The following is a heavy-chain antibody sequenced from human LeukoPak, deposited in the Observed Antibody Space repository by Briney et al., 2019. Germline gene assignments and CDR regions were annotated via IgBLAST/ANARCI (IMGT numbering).Heavy chain of an antibody. V-gene: IGHV4-59*12. Sequence: SETLSLTCTVSGGSISSYYWSWIRQPPGRGLEWIGYINYGGSTNYNPSLKGRVTISIHTSKKQFSLKLSSVTAADTAVYYCAKEIVGAPTPGAYWGQGILVTVSS. J-gene: IGHJ4*02. CDR2: INYGGST. CDR1: GGSISSYY. D-gene: IGHD1-26*01. CDR3: AKEIVGAPTPGAY.